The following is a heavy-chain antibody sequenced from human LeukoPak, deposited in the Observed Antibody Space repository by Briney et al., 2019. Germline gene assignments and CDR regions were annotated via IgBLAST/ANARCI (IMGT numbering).Heavy chain of an antibody. V-gene: IGHV3-21*01. CDR3: ARDKGYGDYVSGMDV. D-gene: IGHD4-17*01. J-gene: IGHJ6*02. CDR1: GFTFSSYS. Sequence: GGSLRLSCAASGFTFSSYSMNWVRQAPGKGLEWVSSISSSSSYIYYADSVKGRFTISRDNAKNSLYLQMNSLRAEDTAVYYCARDKGYGDYVSGMDVWGQGTTVTVSS. CDR2: ISSSSSYI.